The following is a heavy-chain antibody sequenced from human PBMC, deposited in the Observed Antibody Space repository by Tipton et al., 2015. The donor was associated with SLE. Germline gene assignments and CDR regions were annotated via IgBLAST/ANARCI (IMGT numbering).Heavy chain of an antibody. CDR1: GGSISSGNYF. CDR2: AMINGNS. CDR3: ARESI. J-gene: IGHJ3*02. V-gene: IGHV4-61*02. Sequence: TLSLTCNVSGGSISSGNYFWTWLRQPAGKGLEWIGRAMINGNSNYNPSLRSRVTISIDTSKNQFSLRLISVTAADTAVYYCARESIWGQGTMVTVSS.